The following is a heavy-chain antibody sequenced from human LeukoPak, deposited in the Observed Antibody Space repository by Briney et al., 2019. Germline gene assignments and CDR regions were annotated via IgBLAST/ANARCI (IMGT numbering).Heavy chain of an antibody. J-gene: IGHJ4*02. Sequence: GGSLRLSCAASGFTFSSYAMSWVRQAPGKGLEWVSEISGSGSNTFYTDSVKGRFTISRDNSKNTLYLQMNSLRAEDTALYYCAKSMTQYNWNDAFDYWGQGTLVTVSS. V-gene: IGHV3-23*01. CDR2: ISGSGSNT. CDR1: GFTFSSYA. D-gene: IGHD1-1*01. CDR3: AKSMTQYNWNDAFDY.